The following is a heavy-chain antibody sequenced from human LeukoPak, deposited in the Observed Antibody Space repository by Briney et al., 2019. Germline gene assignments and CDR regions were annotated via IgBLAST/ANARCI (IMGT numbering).Heavy chain of an antibody. CDR2: IYYSGST. CDR1: GGSISSGGYY. V-gene: IGHV4-31*03. J-gene: IGHJ4*02. CDR3: ARGGPVPLWFGEGGLDY. Sequence: SETLSLTCTVSGGSISSGGYYWSWIRQHPGKGLEWIGYIYYSGSTYYNPSLKSRVTISVDTSKNQFSLKLSSVTAADTAVYYCARGGPVPLWFGEGGLDYWGQGTLVTVSS. D-gene: IGHD3-10*01.